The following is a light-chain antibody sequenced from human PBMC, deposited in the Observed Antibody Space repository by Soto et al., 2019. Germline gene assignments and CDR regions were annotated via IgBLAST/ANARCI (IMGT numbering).Light chain of an antibody. J-gene: IGLJ1*01. Sequence: QSALTQPASVSGSPGQSITISCTGTSSDVGAYNYVSWYQQHPGKAPKLMIYDVSNRPSGVSSRFSGSKSGNMSSLTFSGLEAADEADYYCSSYTASSIYVFGTGNKVNVL. CDR3: SSYTASSIYV. V-gene: IGLV2-14*01. CDR1: SSDVGAYNY. CDR2: DVS.